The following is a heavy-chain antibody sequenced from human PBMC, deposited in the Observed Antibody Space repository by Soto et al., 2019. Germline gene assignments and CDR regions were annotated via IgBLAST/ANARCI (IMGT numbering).Heavy chain of an antibody. V-gene: IGHV4-31*03. CDR1: GGSISSGGYY. Sequence: SETLSLTCTVSGGSISSGGYYWSWIRQHPGKGLEWIGYIYYSGSTYYNPSLKSRVTISVDTSKNQFSLKLSSVTAADTAVYYCATYCSSTSCQRNTFDYWGQGTLVTVSS. CDR2: IYYSGST. CDR3: ATYCSSTSCQRNTFDY. D-gene: IGHD2-2*01. J-gene: IGHJ4*02.